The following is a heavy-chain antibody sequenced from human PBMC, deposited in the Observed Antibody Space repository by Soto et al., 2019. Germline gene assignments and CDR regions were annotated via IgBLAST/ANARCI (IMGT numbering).Heavy chain of an antibody. D-gene: IGHD5-12*01. CDR1: GFTFSSYA. V-gene: IGHV3-30-3*01. J-gene: IGHJ4*02. CDR2: ISYDGSNK. Sequence: QVQLVESGGGVVQPGRSLRLSCAASGFTFSSYAMHWVRQAPGKGLEWVAVISYDGSNKYYADSVKGRFTISRDNSKNTLYLKMNSLRAEDTAVYYCARDISMGWLQFILDYWGQGTLVTVSS. CDR3: ARDISMGWLQFILDY.